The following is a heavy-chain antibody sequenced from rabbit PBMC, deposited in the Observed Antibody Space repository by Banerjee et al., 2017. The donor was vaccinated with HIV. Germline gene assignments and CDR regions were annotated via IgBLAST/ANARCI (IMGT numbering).Heavy chain of an antibody. CDR1: GFIFSDNYA. V-gene: IGHV1S40*01. J-gene: IGHJ4*01. CDR3: ARDASDSGGYVFNL. Sequence: QSLEESGGDLVKPGASLTLTCKASGFIFSDNYAICWVRQAPGKGLEWIACTYAGDGSTYYASWAKGRFTISKTSSTTVDLKMISLTAADTATYFCARDASDSGGYVFNLWGPGTLVTVS. D-gene: IGHD1-1*01. CDR2: TYAGDGST.